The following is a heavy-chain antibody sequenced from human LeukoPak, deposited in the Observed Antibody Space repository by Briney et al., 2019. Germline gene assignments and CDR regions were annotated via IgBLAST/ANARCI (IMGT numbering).Heavy chain of an antibody. CDR1: GGSISSLY. D-gene: IGHD6-6*01. Sequence: PSETLSLTCSVSGGSISSLYWSWIRHPPRKGLEWIGYIYYTGSTNYNPSLKSRVTMFVDMSKNQFSLRLSSVTAADTAVYYCARHRAYSSSSPFDYWGQGTLVTVSS. CDR2: IYYTGST. CDR3: ARHRAYSSSSPFDY. J-gene: IGHJ4*02. V-gene: IGHV4-59*08.